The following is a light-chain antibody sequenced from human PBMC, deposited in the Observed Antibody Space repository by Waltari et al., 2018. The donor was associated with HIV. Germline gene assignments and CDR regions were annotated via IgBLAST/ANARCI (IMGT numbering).Light chain of an antibody. Sequence: EIVLPQSPATLSLSPGERATLSCRASQSVATYLAWYQQRPGQAPRLLIYDASNRATGIPARFSGSGSGTDFTLTISSLEPGDFAVYYCQQRYNWPRTFGQGTKLEIK. CDR1: QSVATY. CDR3: QQRYNWPRT. CDR2: DAS. V-gene: IGKV3-11*01. J-gene: IGKJ2*02.